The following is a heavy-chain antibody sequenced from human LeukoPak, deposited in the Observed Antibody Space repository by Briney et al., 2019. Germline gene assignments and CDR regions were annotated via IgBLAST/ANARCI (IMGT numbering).Heavy chain of an antibody. CDR1: GGSFSGYY. J-gene: IGHJ4*02. CDR3: ARESSSGWYDLDY. V-gene: IGHV4-34*11. Sequence: SETLSLTCAVYGGSFSGYYWSWIRHPPGKGLEWIGYIYYSGSTNYNPSLKSRVTISVDTSKNQFSLKLSSVTAADTAIYYRARESSSGWYDLDYWGQGTLVTVSS. CDR2: IYYSGST. D-gene: IGHD6-19*01.